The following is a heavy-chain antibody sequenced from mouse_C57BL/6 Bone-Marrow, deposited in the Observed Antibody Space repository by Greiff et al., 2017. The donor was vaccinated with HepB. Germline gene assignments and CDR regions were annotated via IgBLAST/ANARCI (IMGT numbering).Heavy chain of an antibody. CDR2: INTGGTYT. CDR1: GFTFSTSG. V-gene: IGHV5-6*01. D-gene: IGHD2-14*01. J-gene: IGHJ2*01. Sequence: EVKLMESGGDLVKPGGSLKLSCTASGFTFSTSGMSWVRQTPDKRLEWVATINTGGTYTYYPDSVKGRFTISKDAAKNTLFLLMSSLRSADSAIYYCARDRFDYYFYYWGQGTTLTVSS. CDR3: ARDRFDYYFYY.